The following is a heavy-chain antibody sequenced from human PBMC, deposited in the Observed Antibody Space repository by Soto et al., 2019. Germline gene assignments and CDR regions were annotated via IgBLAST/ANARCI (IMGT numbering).Heavy chain of an antibody. CDR2: IYYSGST. CDR3: ARPPRLPDPAMAIPSLAY. Sequence: SETLSLTCTVSGGSISSYYWSWIRQPPGKGLEWIGYIYYSGSTNYNPSLKSRVTISVDTSKNQFSLKLSSVTAADTAVYYCARPPRLPDPAMAIPSLAYWGRGTWVPVPP. V-gene: IGHV4-59*01. CDR1: GGSISSYY. J-gene: IGHJ4*02. D-gene: IGHD5-18*01.